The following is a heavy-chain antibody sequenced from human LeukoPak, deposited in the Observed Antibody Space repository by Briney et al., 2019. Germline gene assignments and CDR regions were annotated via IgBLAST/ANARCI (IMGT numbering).Heavy chain of an antibody. CDR3: ARAGYSYGSFDY. CDR2: ISGSGGST. CDR1: GFTFSSYA. V-gene: IGHV3-23*01. J-gene: IGHJ4*02. D-gene: IGHD5-18*01. Sequence: GGSLRLSCAASGFTFSSYAMSWVRQAPGKGLEWVSAISGSGGSTYYADSVKGRFTISRDNSKNTLYLQMNSLRAEDTAVYYCARAGYSYGSFDYWGQGTLVTVSS.